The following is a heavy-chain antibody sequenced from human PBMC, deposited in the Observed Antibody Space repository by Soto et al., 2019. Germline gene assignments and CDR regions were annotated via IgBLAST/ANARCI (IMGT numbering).Heavy chain of an antibody. V-gene: IGHV3-74*01. Sequence: EVQLVESGGALVQPGGSLRLSCAASGFTFSSYWMHWVRQAPGKGLVWVSRINGDGSTTTYADSVKGRFIISRDNAKITLYLQMTSLTAEETAVYYCARPRYDGSGTPFDHWGQGTLITVSS. D-gene: IGHD3-22*01. CDR1: GFTFSSYW. J-gene: IGHJ4*02. CDR2: INGDGSTT. CDR3: ARPRYDGSGTPFDH.